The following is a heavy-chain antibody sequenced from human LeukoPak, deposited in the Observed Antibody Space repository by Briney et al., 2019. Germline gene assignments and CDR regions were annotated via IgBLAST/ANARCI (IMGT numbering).Heavy chain of an antibody. Sequence: GGSLRLSCAASGFIASSSYMNWVRQAPGKGLEWVSVIYTGTSTYYADSVKGRFTISRDDSKNTVYLQMNSLRPEDRGVYYCTRDPQMTSGYGMDVWGQGTTAAVS. V-gene: IGHV3-66*02. CDR1: GFIASSSY. J-gene: IGHJ6*02. D-gene: IGHD3-22*01. CDR3: TRDPQMTSGYGMDV. CDR2: IYTGTST.